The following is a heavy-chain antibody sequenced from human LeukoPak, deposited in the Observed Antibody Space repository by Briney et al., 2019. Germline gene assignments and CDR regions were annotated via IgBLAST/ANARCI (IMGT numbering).Heavy chain of an antibody. V-gene: IGHV1-46*01. J-gene: IGHJ3*01. CDR1: GYTFTSNY. Sequence: ASVKVSCKAFGYTFTSNYMHWVRQAPGQGPEWMGVISPSGGSTTYAQKFQGRVTLTRDMSTSTDYLELSSLRSEDTAVYYCARDEISAAAFDVWGQGTMVTVSS. CDR2: ISPSGGST. CDR3: ARDEISAAAFDV.